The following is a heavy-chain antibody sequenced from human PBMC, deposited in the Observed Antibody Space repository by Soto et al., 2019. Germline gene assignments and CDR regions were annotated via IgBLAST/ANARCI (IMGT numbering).Heavy chain of an antibody. V-gene: IGHV3-30*18. Sequence: QVLLVESGGGVVQPGRSLRLSCAASGFIFSSYGMHWVRQAPGKGLEWVAVMSYDRSNKYYADSVKGRFTISGDNSKNTLYLHMNSLRTEDTAISYCAKGHPSDDYHGSGSIFYYYYAIDVWVQGSTVTVSS. D-gene: IGHD3-10*01. J-gene: IGHJ6*02. CDR2: MSYDRSNK. CDR1: GFIFSSYG. CDR3: AKGHPSDDYHGSGSIFYYYYAIDV.